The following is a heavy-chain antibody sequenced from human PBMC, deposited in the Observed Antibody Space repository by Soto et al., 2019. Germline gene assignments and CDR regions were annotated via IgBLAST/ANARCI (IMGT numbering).Heavy chain of an antibody. D-gene: IGHD5-18*01. CDR3: ARDQRGYSSGE. Sequence: SETLSLTCTVSGYSISSGYYWGWIRQPPGKGLEWIGSIYHSGSTYYNPSLKSRVTISVDTSKNQFSLKLSSVTAADTAVYYCARDQRGYSSGEWGQGTLVTVSS. V-gene: IGHV4-38-2*02. CDR1: GYSISSGYY. J-gene: IGHJ4*02. CDR2: IYHSGST.